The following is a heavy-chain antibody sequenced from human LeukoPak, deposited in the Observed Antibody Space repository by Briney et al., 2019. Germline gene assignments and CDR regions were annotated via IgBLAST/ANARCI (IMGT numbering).Heavy chain of an antibody. CDR3: AKGNYDNSAYLAYYYYYYMDV. CDR1: GFTFSNYA. D-gene: IGHD3-22*01. J-gene: IGHJ6*03. CDR2: LSGSGETT. Sequence: GGSLRLSCAASGFTFSNYALNWVRQAPGKGLEWVSGLSGSGETTYYADSVKGRFTISRDNSRHTLFLQMNTLRAEDTAVYYCAKGNYDNSAYLAYYYYYYMDVWGKGTTVTVSS. V-gene: IGHV3-23*01.